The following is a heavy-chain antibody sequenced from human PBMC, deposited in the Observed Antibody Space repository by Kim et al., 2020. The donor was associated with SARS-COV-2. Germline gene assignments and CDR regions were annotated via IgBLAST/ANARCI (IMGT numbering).Heavy chain of an antibody. Sequence: KSRVTISVDTSKNQFSLKLSSVTAADTAVYYCARARHCSSTSCYGGYFDYWGQGTLVTVSS. CDR3: ARARHCSSTSCYGGYFDY. V-gene: IGHV4-30-2*05. J-gene: IGHJ4*02. D-gene: IGHD2-2*01.